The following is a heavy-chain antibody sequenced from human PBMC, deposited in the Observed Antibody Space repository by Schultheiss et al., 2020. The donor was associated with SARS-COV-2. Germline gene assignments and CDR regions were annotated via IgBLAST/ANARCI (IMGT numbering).Heavy chain of an antibody. CDR2: IYYSGST. CDR1: GGSISSYY. J-gene: IGHJ4*02. CDR3: AGYSSSWYGY. Sequence: GSLRLSCTVSGGSISSYYWSWIRQPPGKGLEWIGYIYYSGSTNYNPSLKSRVTISVDTSKNQFSLKLSSVTAADTAVYYCAGYSSSWYGYWGQGTLVTVSS. V-gene: IGHV4-59*08. D-gene: IGHD6-13*01.